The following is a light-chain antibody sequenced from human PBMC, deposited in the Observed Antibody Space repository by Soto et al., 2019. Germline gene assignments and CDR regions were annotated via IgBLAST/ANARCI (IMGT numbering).Light chain of an antibody. CDR1: ERVSSNY. J-gene: IGKJ1*01. V-gene: IGKV3-20*01. CDR3: QQYDTSPRT. CDR2: GAS. Sequence: EVMLTQSPGTLSLSPGERATLSCRASERVSSNYLAWYQQKSGQAPRLLIYGASNRATGIPDRFSGSGSGTDFTLTIRRLEPEDFAVYYCQQYDTSPRTFGQGTKGEFK.